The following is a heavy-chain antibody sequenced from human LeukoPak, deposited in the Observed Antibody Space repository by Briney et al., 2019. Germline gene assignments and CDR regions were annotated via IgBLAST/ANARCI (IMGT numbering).Heavy chain of an antibody. CDR1: GYTFSSNC. D-gene: IGHD3-9*01. Sequence: ASVKVSCKASGYTFSSNCMHWVRQAPGQGLEWMGIINPSGGSTTHAQKFQGRVTMTRDTSTSTVYMELSSLRSEDTAVYYCATNYDILTGFLNGGYFQHWGQGTLVTVSS. CDR3: ATNYDILTGFLNGGYFQH. CDR2: INPSGGST. J-gene: IGHJ1*01. V-gene: IGHV1-46*01.